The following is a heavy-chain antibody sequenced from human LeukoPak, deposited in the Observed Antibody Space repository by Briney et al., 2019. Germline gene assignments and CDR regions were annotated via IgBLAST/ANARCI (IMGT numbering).Heavy chain of an antibody. CDR3: TVPQSGGNWFDP. CDR2: IRGKGFSDPP. J-gene: IGHJ5*02. CDR1: GFTFSNSA. D-gene: IGHD3-16*01. V-gene: IGHV3-73*01. Sequence: GGSLRLSCAASGFTFSNSAIHWVRQASGKGLEWVGRIRGKGFSDPPAYAASVKDRFTISRDDSESTAYLQMNSLKAEDTAVYYCTVPQSGGNWFDPWGPGTQVTVSS.